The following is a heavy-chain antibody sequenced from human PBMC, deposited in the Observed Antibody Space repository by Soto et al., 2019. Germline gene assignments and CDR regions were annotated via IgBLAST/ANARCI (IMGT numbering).Heavy chain of an antibody. V-gene: IGHV2-5*01. J-gene: IGHJ3*02. D-gene: IGHD2-15*01. CDR2: LYWNDDK. Sequence: QITLKESGPTLVKPTQTLTLTCTFSWFSLSTSGVAVGWLRQPPGTALEWLALLYWNDDKRYSPSLKSRLTIAYDTSKNEVVIKMSNMDAVDTATYYCAHQNPRDCSGGSRYRDACDIWGQGTMVTVSS. CDR1: WFSLSTSGVA. CDR3: AHQNPRDCSGGSRYRDACDI.